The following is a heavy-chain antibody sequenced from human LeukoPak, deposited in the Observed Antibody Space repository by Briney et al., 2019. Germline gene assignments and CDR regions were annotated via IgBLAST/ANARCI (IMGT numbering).Heavy chain of an antibody. CDR3: ARHKIQRSLGGVPDWFDP. CDR2: IHYSGNT. Sequence: SETLSLTCAVSGASLDSGDYYWGWIRQSPGRGLECIASIHYSGNTYYDLSLKSRVTLSVDTSKNQFSLSLTSVTSADTAIYCCARHKIQRSLGGVPDWFDPWGQGTLVTVSS. V-gene: IGHV4-39*07. J-gene: IGHJ5*02. D-gene: IGHD3-3*01. CDR1: GASLDSGDYY.